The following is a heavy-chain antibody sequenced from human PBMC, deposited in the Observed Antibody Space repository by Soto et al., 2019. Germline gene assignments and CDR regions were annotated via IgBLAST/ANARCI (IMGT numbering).Heavy chain of an antibody. CDR1: GYTFRSHG. Sequence: QAQLVQSGAEVKKPGASVKVSCKASGYTFRSHGITWVRQAPGQGLEWMGWISANNGNTNYARKLQGRVTMTTDTSTSTAYMELRSLKSDASSVYDCARGGGYCSGGNCYSLDYWGQGTLVSVSS. CDR3: ARGGGYCSGGNCYSLDY. V-gene: IGHV1-18*04. D-gene: IGHD2-15*01. CDR2: ISANNGNT. J-gene: IGHJ4*02.